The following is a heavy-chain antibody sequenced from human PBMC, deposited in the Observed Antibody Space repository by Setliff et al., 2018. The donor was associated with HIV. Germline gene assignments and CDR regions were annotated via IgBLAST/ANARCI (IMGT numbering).Heavy chain of an antibody. V-gene: IGHV4-39*02. CDR1: GGSISSTVYY. Sequence: SETLSLTCTVSGGSISSTVYYWGWIRQPPGKGLERIGSIYYSGSTYYNPSLESRITISMDTSKNQFSLKLRSVTAADTAMYYCARDAVRSKDWFDPWGPGILVTVSS. CDR3: ARDAVRSKDWFDP. J-gene: IGHJ5*02. D-gene: IGHD4-17*01. CDR2: IYYSGST.